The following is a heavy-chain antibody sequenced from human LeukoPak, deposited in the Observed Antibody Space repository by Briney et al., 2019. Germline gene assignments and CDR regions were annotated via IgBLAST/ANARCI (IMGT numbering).Heavy chain of an antibody. CDR2: VYYSGST. CDR1: GASISGYY. Sequence: PSETLSLTCTVSGASISGYYWSWIRQPPGKGLEFIGHVYYSGSTDYNPSLKSRVTISVDTSKNQFSLKLSSVTAADTAVYYCARGLFGSSFDYWGQGTLVTVSS. CDR3: ARGLFGSSFDY. V-gene: IGHV4-59*12. D-gene: IGHD3-10*02. J-gene: IGHJ4*02.